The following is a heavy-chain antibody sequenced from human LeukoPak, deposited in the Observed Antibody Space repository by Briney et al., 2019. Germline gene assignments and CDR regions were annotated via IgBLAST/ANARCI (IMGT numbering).Heavy chain of an antibody. CDR3: AKGKGSSGWYD. D-gene: IGHD6-19*01. CDR2: VSDSGSGT. Sequence: PGGSLRLSCAASGFTFSTYAMSWVRQAPGRGLEWVSAVSDSGSGTYYADSAKGRFTISRDNSKNTLYLQMTSLRAEDTALYYCAKGKGSSGWYDWGQGTLVTVSS. V-gene: IGHV3-23*01. CDR1: GFTFSTYA. J-gene: IGHJ4*02.